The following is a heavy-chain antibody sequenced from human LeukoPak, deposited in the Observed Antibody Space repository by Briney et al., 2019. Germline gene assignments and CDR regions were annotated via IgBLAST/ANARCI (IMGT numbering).Heavy chain of an antibody. CDR1: GFSFSITW. CDR2: ITSDGTTT. V-gene: IGHV3-74*03. D-gene: IGHD2-2*01. Sequence: GGSLRLSCAASGFSFSITWMHWVRQPPGQGLVWVARITSDGTTTSYAESVKGRFTISRDNAKNTLYLQMNSLRAEDTAVYYCARDWYHAIDYWGQGTLVTVSS. J-gene: IGHJ4*02. CDR3: ARDWYHAIDY.